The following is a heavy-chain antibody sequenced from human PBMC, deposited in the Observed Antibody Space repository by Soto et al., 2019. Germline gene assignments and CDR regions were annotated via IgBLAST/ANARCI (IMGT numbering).Heavy chain of an antibody. Sequence: SETLSLTCTVSGGSISSGGYYWSWIRQHPGKGLEWIGYIYYSGSTYYNPSLKSRVTISVDTSKNQFSLKLSSVTAADTAVYYCAREVPAAAPIYYMDVWGKGTTVTVSS. D-gene: IGHD2-2*01. J-gene: IGHJ6*03. V-gene: IGHV4-31*03. CDR3: AREVPAAAPIYYMDV. CDR2: IYYSGST. CDR1: GGSISSGGYY.